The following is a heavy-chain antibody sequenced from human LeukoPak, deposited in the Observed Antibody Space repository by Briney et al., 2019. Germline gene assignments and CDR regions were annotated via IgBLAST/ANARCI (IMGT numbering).Heavy chain of an antibody. J-gene: IGHJ3*02. CDR3: ARDLKVVVAANSGAFDI. Sequence: GGSLRLSCAASGFTFSSYAMHWVRQAPGKGLEWVAVISYDGSNKYYADSVKGRFTISRDNSKNTLYLQMTRLRAEDTAVYYCARDLKVVVAANSGAFDIWGQGTMVTVSS. D-gene: IGHD2-15*01. CDR2: ISYDGSNK. V-gene: IGHV3-30*01. CDR1: GFTFSSYA.